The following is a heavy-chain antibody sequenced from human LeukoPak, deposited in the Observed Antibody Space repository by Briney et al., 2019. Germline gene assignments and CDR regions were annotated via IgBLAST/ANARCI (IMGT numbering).Heavy chain of an antibody. J-gene: IGHJ4*02. CDR1: GGTFSSYA. Sequence: ASVKVSCKASGGTFSSYATSWVRQAPGQGLEWMGGIIPIFGTANYAQKFQGRVTITTDESTSTAYMELSSLRSEDTAVYYCARAGLEMATITSFDYWGQGTLVTVSS. CDR2: IIPIFGTA. CDR3: ARAGLEMATITSFDY. D-gene: IGHD5-24*01. V-gene: IGHV1-69*05.